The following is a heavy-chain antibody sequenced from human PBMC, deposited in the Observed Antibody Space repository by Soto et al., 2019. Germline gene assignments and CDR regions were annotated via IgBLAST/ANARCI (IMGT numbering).Heavy chain of an antibody. CDR1: GFTFSSYA. J-gene: IGHJ6*02. CDR3: AKSLYDFWSGYPETEGMDV. D-gene: IGHD3-3*01. Sequence: GGSLRLSCAASGFTFSSYAMSWVRQAPGKGLEWVSAISGSGGSTYYADSVKGRFTISRDNSKNTLYLQMNSLRAEDTAVYYCAKSLYDFWSGYPETEGMDVWGQGTTVTVSS. V-gene: IGHV3-23*01. CDR2: ISGSGGST.